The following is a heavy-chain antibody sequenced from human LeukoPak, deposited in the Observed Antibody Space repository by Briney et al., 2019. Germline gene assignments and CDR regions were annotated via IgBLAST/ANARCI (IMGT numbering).Heavy chain of an antibody. V-gene: IGHV3-7*03. J-gene: IGHJ4*02. CDR3: AKEGRSLQTY. CDR2: IKEDATET. D-gene: IGHD5-24*01. Sequence: GGSLRLSCAASGFMFSCKWMSWVRLAPGKGVEWVANIKEDATETYYVDSVNGRFTISRDNAKSSLYLQMNSLRVEDTAVYYCAKEGRSLQTYWGQGTLGTVSS. CDR1: GFMFSCKW.